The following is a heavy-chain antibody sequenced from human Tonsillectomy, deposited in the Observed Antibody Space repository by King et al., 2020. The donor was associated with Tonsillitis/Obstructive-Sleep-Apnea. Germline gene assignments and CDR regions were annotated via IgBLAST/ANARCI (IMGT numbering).Heavy chain of an antibody. Sequence: QLPESGPGLVKPSETLALTCTVSGGSISSTTYYWGWIRQPPGKGLEWIGSIYYSGSTYYNPSLKSRVTISVDTSKKHFYLKLSSVTAADTAVYYCAREGEYSSTNYFDYWGQGTLITVSS. J-gene: IGHJ4*02. CDR1: GGSISSTTYY. V-gene: IGHV4-39*02. CDR3: AREGEYSSTNYFDY. D-gene: IGHD6-6*01. CDR2: IYYSGST.